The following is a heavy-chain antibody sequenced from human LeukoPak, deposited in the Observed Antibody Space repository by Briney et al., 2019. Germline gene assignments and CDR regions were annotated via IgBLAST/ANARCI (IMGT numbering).Heavy chain of an antibody. V-gene: IGHV1-46*03. CDR2: INPSGGST. CDR1: GYTFTSYY. CDR3: ARVRYCSSTSCRGALDI. Sequence: ASVKVSCKASGYTFTSYYMHWVRQAPGQGLEWMGIINPSGGSTSYAQKFQGRVTMTRDTSTSTVYMELSSLRSEDTAVYYCARVRYCSSTSCRGALDIWGQGTMVTVSS. J-gene: IGHJ3*02. D-gene: IGHD2-2*01.